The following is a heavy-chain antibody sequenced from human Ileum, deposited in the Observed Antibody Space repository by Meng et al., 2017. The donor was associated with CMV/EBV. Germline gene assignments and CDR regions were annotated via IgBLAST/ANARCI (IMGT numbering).Heavy chain of an antibody. V-gene: IGHV3-21*06. CDR1: FTFSSYS. J-gene: IGHJ6*02. D-gene: IGHD1-26*01. Sequence: FTFSSYSINWIRQAPGQGLEWVSTISSSSLSIYYADSLKGRFTISRDNAKNSVYLQLNSLRAEDTAVYYCTKTDIATTIVGYAMDGWGHGTTVTVSS. CDR2: ISSSSLSI. CDR3: TKTDIATTIVGYAMDG.